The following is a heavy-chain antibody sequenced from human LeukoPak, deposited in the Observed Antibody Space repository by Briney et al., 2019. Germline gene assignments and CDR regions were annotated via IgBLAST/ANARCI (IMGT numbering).Heavy chain of an antibody. V-gene: IGHV4-4*07. CDR3: ARAVGYSYGPPNWFDP. CDR2: IYTSGST. Sequence: PSETLSLTCTVSGGSISSYYWSWIRQPAGKGLGWIGRIYTSGSTNYNPSLKSRVTMSVDTSKNQFSLKLSSVTAADTAVYYCARAVGYSYGPPNWFDPWGQGTLVTVSS. J-gene: IGHJ5*02. CDR1: GGSISSYY. D-gene: IGHD5-18*01.